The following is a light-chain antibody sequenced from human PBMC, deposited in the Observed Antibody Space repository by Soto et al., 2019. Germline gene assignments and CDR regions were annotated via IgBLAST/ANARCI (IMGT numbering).Light chain of an antibody. CDR2: KVS. J-gene: IGLJ3*02. Sequence: QSALTQPASVSGSPRQSITISCTGTSSDVGDGDFVSWYQQRPGNAPKLMIYKVSNRPSEVSNRFSGSKSGNTASLTISGLQAEDEAHYYCCSYTRSYTWVFGGGTKLTVL. V-gene: IGLV2-14*01. CDR3: CSYTRSYTWV. CDR1: SSDVGDGDF.